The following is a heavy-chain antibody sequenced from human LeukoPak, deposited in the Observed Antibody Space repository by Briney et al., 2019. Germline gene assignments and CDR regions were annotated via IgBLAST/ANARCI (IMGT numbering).Heavy chain of an antibody. V-gene: IGHV1-18*04. CDR2: ISSCNGNT. J-gene: IGHJ4*02. D-gene: IGHD2-15*01. Sequence: ASVKVSCKASGYMFNAYGITWVRQAPGQGLEWMGWISSCNGNTNYPQKFQGRVTVTTDTSTTTAYMELTSLTSDDTAMYYCAREVILNAAYCSDCNSGQFFDHWGQGTLVTVSS. CDR1: GYMFNAYG. CDR3: AREVILNAAYCSDCNSGQFFDH.